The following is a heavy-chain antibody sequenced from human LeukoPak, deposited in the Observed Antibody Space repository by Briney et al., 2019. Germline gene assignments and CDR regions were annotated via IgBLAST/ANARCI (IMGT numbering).Heavy chain of an antibody. V-gene: IGHV4-61*02. CDR3: ARESGYSYGYVDY. CDR1: GGSISSGSYY. J-gene: IGHJ4*02. D-gene: IGHD5-18*01. CDR2: IYTSGST. Sequence: PSETLSLTCTVSGGSISSGSYYWSWIRQPAGKGLEWIGRIYTSGSTNYNPSLKSRVTISVDTSKNQFSLKLSSVTAADTAVYYCARESGYSYGYVDYWGQGSLVTVSS.